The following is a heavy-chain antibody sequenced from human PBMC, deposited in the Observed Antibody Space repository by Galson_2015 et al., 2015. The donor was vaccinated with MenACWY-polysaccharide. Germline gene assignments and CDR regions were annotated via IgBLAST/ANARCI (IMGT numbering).Heavy chain of an antibody. CDR3: AKDRTAAASDGDY. Sequence: SLRLSCAASGFTFSSSGMHWVRQAPGKGLEWVAFIWYDGRDKYYAASVKGRFTLSRDNSKNTLYLQMDSLRAEDTAVYYCAKDRTAAASDGDYWGQGTLVTVSS. CDR2: IWYDGRDK. V-gene: IGHV3-30*02. J-gene: IGHJ4*02. D-gene: IGHD6-13*01. CDR1: GFTFSSSG.